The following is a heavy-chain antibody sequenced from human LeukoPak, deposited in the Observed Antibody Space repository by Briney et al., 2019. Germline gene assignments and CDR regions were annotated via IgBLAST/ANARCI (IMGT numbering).Heavy chain of an antibody. Sequence: SVKVSCKASGGPFGSYAISWVRQAPGQGPEWMGGIVPAYGTANYAQKFKGRVTITADESTTTAYMELSSLRSEDTAMYYCARDRTSGHSNFFPYWGPGTLVTVSS. CDR3: ARDRTSGHSNFFPY. J-gene: IGHJ4*02. CDR1: GGPFGSYA. CDR2: IVPAYGTA. V-gene: IGHV1-69*13. D-gene: IGHD4-11*01.